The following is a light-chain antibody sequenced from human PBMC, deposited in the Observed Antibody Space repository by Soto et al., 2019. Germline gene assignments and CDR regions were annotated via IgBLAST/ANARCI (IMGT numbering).Light chain of an antibody. CDR1: SSDVGGYNY. Sequence: QSALTQPRSVSGSPGQSVTISCTGTSSDVGGYNYVSWYQQHPGKAPKLMIYDVSKRPSGVPDRFSGSKSGNTASLTISGLQADDEADYYCCSSAGSYTYVVFGGGTKLTVL. CDR2: DVS. CDR3: CSSAGSYTYVV. J-gene: IGLJ2*01. V-gene: IGLV2-11*01.